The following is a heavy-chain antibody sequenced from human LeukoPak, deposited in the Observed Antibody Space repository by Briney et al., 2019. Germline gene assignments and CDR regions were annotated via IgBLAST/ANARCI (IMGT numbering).Heavy chain of an antibody. CDR1: GDSTSRYY. V-gene: IGHV4-59*01. Sequence: SETLSLTCTISGDSTSRYYWSWIRQPPGEGLEWIGQIYDTAAQIFASGTTNYNPSLESRVTMSLDTSRKQFSLTLNSVSTADTAMYYCARGRPGWLHEILAGFDGWGQGRMAVVSS. CDR3: ARGRPGWLHEILAGFDG. J-gene: IGHJ3*01. D-gene: IGHD5-24*01. CDR2: IYDTAAQIFASGTT.